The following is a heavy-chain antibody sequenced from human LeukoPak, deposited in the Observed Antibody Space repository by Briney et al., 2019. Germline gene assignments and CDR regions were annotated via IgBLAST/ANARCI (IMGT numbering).Heavy chain of an antibody. Sequence: SETLSLTCAVYGGSFSGYYWGWIRQPPGKGLEWIGEINHSGSTNYNPSLKSRVTISVDTSKNQFSLKLSSVTAADTAVYYCATNSGSWFDPWGQRTLVTVSS. CDR2: INHSGST. CDR3: ATNSGSWFDP. V-gene: IGHV4-34*01. CDR1: GGSFSGYY. J-gene: IGHJ5*02. D-gene: IGHD1-7*01.